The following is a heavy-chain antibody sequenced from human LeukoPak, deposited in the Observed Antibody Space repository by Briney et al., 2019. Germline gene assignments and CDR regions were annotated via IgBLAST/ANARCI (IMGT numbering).Heavy chain of an antibody. CDR2: IKQDGSEK. V-gene: IGHV3-7*01. CDR3: ARDMIGITMVRGGPPSAAY. Sequence: GGSLRLSCAASGFTFSSYWMSWVRQAPGKGLEWVANIKQDGSEKYYVDSVKGRFTISRDNAKNSLYLQMNSLRAEDTAVYYCARDMIGITMVRGGPPSAAYWGQGTLVTVSS. J-gene: IGHJ4*02. D-gene: IGHD3-10*01. CDR1: GFTFSSYW.